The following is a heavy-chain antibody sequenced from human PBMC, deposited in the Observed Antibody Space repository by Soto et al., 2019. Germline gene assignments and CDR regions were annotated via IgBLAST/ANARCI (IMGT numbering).Heavy chain of an antibody. D-gene: IGHD2-2*01. CDR3: ARVPDR. V-gene: IGHV4-30-2*01. CDR2: IYHSGSA. Sequence: SETLSLTCAVAGGSISSGGYSWSWIRQPPGKGLEWIGYIYHSGSAYYNPSLKSRVTISVDRSKNQFSLKLSSVTAADTAVYYCARVPDRWGQGTLVTVSS. CDR1: GGSISSGGYS. J-gene: IGHJ5*02.